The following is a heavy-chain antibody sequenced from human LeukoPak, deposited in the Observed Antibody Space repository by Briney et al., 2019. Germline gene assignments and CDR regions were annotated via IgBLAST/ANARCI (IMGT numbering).Heavy chain of an antibody. J-gene: IGHJ4*02. CDR1: GFTFSSYS. V-gene: IGHV3-21*01. CDR2: ISSSGSYI. D-gene: IGHD6-13*01. Sequence: PGGSLRLSCAASGFTFSSYSMNWVRQAPGKGLEWVSSISSSGSYIYYADSVKGRFTISRDNAKNSLYLQMNSLRAEDTAVYYCARDPPIAAAGTYWGQGTLVTVSS. CDR3: ARDPPIAAAGTY.